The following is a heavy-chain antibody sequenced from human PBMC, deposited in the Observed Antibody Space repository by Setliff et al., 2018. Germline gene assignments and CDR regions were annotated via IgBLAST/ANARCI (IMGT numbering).Heavy chain of an antibody. CDR1: GGSVNSGYDN. Sequence: SETLSLTCTVSGGSVNSGYDNWNWLRQPAGKGLEWIGHINRRGSTNFSPSLKRRVTISLDTSKNQFSLNLTSVTAADTAVYYCARVSGFLYIDVWGKGTTVTVSS. J-gene: IGHJ6*03. CDR2: INRRGST. V-gene: IGHV4-61*09. D-gene: IGHD3-3*01. CDR3: ARVSGFLYIDV.